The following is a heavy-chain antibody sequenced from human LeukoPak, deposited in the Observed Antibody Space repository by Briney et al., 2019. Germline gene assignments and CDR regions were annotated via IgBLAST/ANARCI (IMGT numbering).Heavy chain of an antibody. D-gene: IGHD6-13*01. J-gene: IGHJ4*02. CDR3: ARDAAIGAAGVFDS. Sequence: SETLSLTCIVSGGSISSYYWSWIRQPAGQGLEWIGRMYFSRTPKYNPALESRVIMSVDTSKNQFSLKLTSVTAADTAVYYCARDAAIGAAGVFDSWGQGTLVIVSS. V-gene: IGHV4-4*07. CDR1: GGSISSYY. CDR2: MYFSRTP.